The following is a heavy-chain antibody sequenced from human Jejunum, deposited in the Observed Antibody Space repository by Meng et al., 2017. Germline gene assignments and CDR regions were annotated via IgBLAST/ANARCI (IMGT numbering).Heavy chain of an antibody. Sequence: QVQLGQSGAGVKKPGASVSLSCKASGYTFTDNAVHWVRQAPGQGLEWMGWINAANGDTKYSLKFQERITITRDTFARTAYMGLRSLESEDTAVYYCASHTWGLYFFEFWGQGTLVTVSS. CDR2: INAANGDT. J-gene: IGHJ4*02. D-gene: IGHD1-26*01. V-gene: IGHV1-3*01. CDR3: ASHTWGLYFFEF. CDR1: GYTFTDNA.